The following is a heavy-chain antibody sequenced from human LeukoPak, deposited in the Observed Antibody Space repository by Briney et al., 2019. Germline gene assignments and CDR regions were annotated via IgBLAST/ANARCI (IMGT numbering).Heavy chain of an antibody. CDR3: ARSRSSSPYDKNLNF. CDR1: GFTFNSYT. CDR2: ISSSGNYI. D-gene: IGHD3-10*01. J-gene: IGHJ4*02. V-gene: IGHV3-21*01. Sequence: PGGSLRLSCAASGFTFNSYTMSWVREAPGKGLEWVSSISSSGNYIYHADSVKGRFTISRGDAQNSVYLQMNSLKDEDTAVYYCARSRSSSPYDKNLNFWGQGTLVIVSS.